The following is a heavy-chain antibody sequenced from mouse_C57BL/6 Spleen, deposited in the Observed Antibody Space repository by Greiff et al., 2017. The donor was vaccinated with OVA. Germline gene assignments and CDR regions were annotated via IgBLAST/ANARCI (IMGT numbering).Heavy chain of an antibody. D-gene: IGHD4-1*01. Sequence: EVKLMESGGDLVKPGGSLKLSCAASGFTFSSYGMSWVRQTPDKRLEWVATISSGGSYTYYPDSVKGRFTISRDNAKNTLYLQMSSLKSEDTAMYYCARQGNWDDFDYWGQGTTLTVSS. J-gene: IGHJ2*01. CDR3: ARQGNWDDFDY. V-gene: IGHV5-6*01. CDR2: ISSGGSYT. CDR1: GFTFSSYG.